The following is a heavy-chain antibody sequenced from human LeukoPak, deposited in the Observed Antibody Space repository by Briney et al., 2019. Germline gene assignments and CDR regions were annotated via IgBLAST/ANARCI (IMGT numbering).Heavy chain of an antibody. D-gene: IGHD3-9*01. Sequence: ASVKVSCKASGYTFTGYYIHWVRQAPGQGLEWMGWINPNSGGTNYAQTFQGRVTMTRDTSISTAYMELSRLRSDDTAVYYCASLDPVLRYLDWLSIWGQGTLVTVSS. CDR3: ASLDPVLRYLDWLSI. CDR1: GYTFTGYY. V-gene: IGHV1-2*02. CDR2: INPNSGGT. J-gene: IGHJ4*02.